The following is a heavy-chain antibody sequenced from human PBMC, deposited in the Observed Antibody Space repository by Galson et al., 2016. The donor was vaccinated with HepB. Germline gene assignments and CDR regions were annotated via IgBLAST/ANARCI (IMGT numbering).Heavy chain of an antibody. CDR2: ISDSGGNT. D-gene: IGHD3-16*01. CDR3: AKDPPGERKVTFGAVGRKKGITFSDH. V-gene: IGHV3-23*01. J-gene: IGHJ1*01. CDR1: GFSFYSFA. Sequence: SLRLSCAASGFSFYSFAMGWVRQAPGKGLEWVSGISDSGGNTWDADSVKGRFIFSRDNSKNTLYLQLNRLRAEDTAVYYCAKDPPGERKVTFGAVGRKKGITFSDHWGQGPRVTVSS.